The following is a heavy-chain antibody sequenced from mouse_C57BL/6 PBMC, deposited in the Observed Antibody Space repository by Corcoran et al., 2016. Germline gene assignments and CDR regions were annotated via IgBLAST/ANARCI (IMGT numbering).Heavy chain of an antibody. CDR3: ARERYDYDVIDY. D-gene: IGHD2-4*01. CDR2: INTYSGVP. J-gene: IGHJ2*01. V-gene: IGHV9-3*01. CDR1: GYTFTTYG. Sequence: QIQLVQSGPELKKPGETVKISCKASGYTFTTYGMCWVKQAPGKGLKWMGWINTYSGVPTYADDFKGRFAFSLETSASTAYLQINNLKNEDTATYFCARERYDYDVIDYWGQGTTLTVSS.